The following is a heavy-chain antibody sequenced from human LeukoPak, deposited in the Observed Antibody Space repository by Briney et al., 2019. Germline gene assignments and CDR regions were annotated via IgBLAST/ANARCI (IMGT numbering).Heavy chain of an antibody. Sequence: GRSLRLSCAASGFTFSNAWMSWVPQAPGKGLECVGRIKSITDSGTTDYAAPVKGRFTISRDESKNTLYLQMNSLKTEDTAVYYCTSDHLKYDSSDFYHYWGQGTGVPVSS. J-gene: IGHJ4*02. D-gene: IGHD3-22*01. CDR1: GFTFSNAW. CDR3: TSDHLKYDSSDFYHY. V-gene: IGHV3-15*01. CDR2: IKSITDSGTT.